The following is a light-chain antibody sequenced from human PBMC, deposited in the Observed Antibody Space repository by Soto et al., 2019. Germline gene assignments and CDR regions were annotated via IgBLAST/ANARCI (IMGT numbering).Light chain of an antibody. CDR3: SSYAGSNNLV. CDR2: EVS. V-gene: IGLV2-8*01. Sequence: QSALTQPASVSGSPGQSITISCTGTSSDIGHYDYVSWYQQHPGKAPKLMIYEVSKRPSGVPDRFSGSKSGNTASLTVSGLQAEDEADYYCSSYAGSNNLVFGTGTKVTVL. CDR1: SSDIGHYDY. J-gene: IGLJ1*01.